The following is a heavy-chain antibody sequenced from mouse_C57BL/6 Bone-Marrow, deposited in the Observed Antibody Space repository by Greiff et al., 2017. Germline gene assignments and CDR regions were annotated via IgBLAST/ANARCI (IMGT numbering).Heavy chain of an antibody. D-gene: IGHD1-1*01. CDR2: IYPGSGST. CDR3: GRSAIATVDWYFDV. Sequence: VQLQQPGAELVKPGASAKMSCKASGYTFTSYWITWVKQRPGQGLEWIGDIYPGSGSTNYNEKFKSKATLTVDTSSSTAYMQLSSLTSEDSAVXYCGRSAIATVDWYFDVWGTGTTVTVSS. V-gene: IGHV1-55*01. J-gene: IGHJ1*03. CDR1: GYTFTSYW.